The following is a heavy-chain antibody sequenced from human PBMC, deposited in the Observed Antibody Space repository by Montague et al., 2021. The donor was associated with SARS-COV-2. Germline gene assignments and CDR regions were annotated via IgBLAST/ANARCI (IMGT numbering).Heavy chain of an antibody. J-gene: IGHJ6*02. V-gene: IGHV4-34*01. CDR2: ISHGGGT. D-gene: IGHD2-15*01. CDR1: GGSFSSY. Sequence: SETLSLTCDVYGGSFSSYWSWIRQPPGRGLEWVGQISHGGGTNYXPSLKSRVTISVDTSKNQVSLKLSSVTAADMAVYYCASHCGGGRCYFGMDVWSQGTTVTVSS. CDR3: ASHCGGGRCYFGMDV.